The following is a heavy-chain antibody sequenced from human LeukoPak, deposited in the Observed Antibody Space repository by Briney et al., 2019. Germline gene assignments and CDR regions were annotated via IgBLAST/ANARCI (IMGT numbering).Heavy chain of an antibody. J-gene: IGHJ4*02. CDR1: GYSISSGYY. CDR3: ASTYYYGSGSDY. Sequence: PSETLSLTCTVSGYSISSGYYWGWIRQPPGEGLEWIGSIYHSGRTYYNPSLKSRVTISVDTSKNQFSPKLSSVTAADTAVYYCASTYYYGSGSDYWGQGTLVTVSS. D-gene: IGHD3-10*01. CDR2: IYHSGRT. V-gene: IGHV4-38-2*02.